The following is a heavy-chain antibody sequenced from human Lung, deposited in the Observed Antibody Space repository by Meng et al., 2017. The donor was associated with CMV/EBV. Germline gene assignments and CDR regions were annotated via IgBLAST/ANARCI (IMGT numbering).Heavy chain of an antibody. J-gene: IGHJ2*01. CDR2: MNPKSGGA. CDR3: AREGLVGDLRYFDL. CDR1: GYTFTNYA. D-gene: IGHD3-16*01. Sequence: QVPMVQSGAELKKPGASVKGSCKASGYTFTNYAMNWVRQAPGQGLEWMGWMNPKSGGANYAQKFQGRVTMTRDTSISTAYMELSRLRSDDTAVYYCAREGLVGDLRYFDLWGRGTLVTVSS. V-gene: IGHV1-2*02.